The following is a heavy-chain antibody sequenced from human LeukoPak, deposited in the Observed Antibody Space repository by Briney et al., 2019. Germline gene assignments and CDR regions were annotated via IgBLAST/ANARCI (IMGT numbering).Heavy chain of an antibody. CDR2: IYTSGST. D-gene: IGHD3-9*01. CDR1: GGSISSGSYY. CDR3: ARTHYDILTAQVDYFDY. J-gene: IGHJ4*02. Sequence: PSETLSLTCTVSGGSISSGSYYWSWIRRPAGKGLEWIGRIYTSGSTNYNPSLKSRVTISVDTSKNQFSLKLSSVTAADTAVYYCARTHYDILTAQVDYFDYWGQGTLVTVSS. V-gene: IGHV4-61*02.